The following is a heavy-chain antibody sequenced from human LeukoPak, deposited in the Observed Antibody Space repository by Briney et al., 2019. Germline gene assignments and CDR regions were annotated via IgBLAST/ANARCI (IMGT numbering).Heavy chain of an antibody. Sequence: SETLSLTCTVSGGSISSSSYYWGWIRQPPGKGLEWIGSIYYSGSTYYNPSLKSRVTISVDTSKNQFSLKLSSVTAADTAVYYCARDQGGIVVVVAATGPFDYWGQGTLVTVSS. J-gene: IGHJ4*02. D-gene: IGHD2-15*01. V-gene: IGHV4-39*07. CDR1: GGSISSSSYY. CDR3: ARDQGGIVVVVAATGPFDY. CDR2: IYYSGST.